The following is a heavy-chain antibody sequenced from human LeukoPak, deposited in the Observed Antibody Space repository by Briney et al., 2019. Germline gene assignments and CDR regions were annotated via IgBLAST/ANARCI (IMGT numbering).Heavy chain of an antibody. CDR2: ISGSGGST. D-gene: IGHD6-13*01. CDR3: AKEARYSSTIGY. Sequence: PGGSLRLSCAASGFTFSSYAMSSVRQAPGKGLEWGSAISGSGGSTYYADSAKGRFTISRDNSKTTLYLQMNSLRAEDTAVYYCAKEARYSSTIGYWGQGTLVTVSS. V-gene: IGHV3-23*01. CDR1: GFTFSSYA. J-gene: IGHJ4*02.